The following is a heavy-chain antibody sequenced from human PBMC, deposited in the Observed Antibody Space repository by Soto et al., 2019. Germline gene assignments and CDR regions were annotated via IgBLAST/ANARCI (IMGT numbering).Heavy chain of an antibody. V-gene: IGHV3-48*02. CDR3: ARDNGIAGSFDP. CDR1: GFTFRSYS. Sequence: GGSLRLSCAATGFTFRSYSMNWVRQAPGKGLEWVSYISISSRTIYYADSVKGRFTISRDDAKNSLYLQMNSLRDEDTSVYYCARDNGIAGSFDPWGQGTLVTVSS. D-gene: IGHD6-13*01. J-gene: IGHJ5*02. CDR2: ISISSRTI.